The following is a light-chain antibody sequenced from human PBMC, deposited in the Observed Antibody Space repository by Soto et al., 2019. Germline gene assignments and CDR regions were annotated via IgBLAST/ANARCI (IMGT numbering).Light chain of an antibody. J-gene: IGKJ1*01. V-gene: IGKV1-39*01. CDR3: QQSSSTPWT. CDR2: GAS. Sequence: DIQMTQSPSSLSASVGDRVTITCRASQIINTYLHWYQHRPGKAPKLLISGASTLQSGVPSRFSGSGSRTDFTLTISSLQPEDFATYYCQQSSSTPWTFGQGTKVEIK. CDR1: QIINTY.